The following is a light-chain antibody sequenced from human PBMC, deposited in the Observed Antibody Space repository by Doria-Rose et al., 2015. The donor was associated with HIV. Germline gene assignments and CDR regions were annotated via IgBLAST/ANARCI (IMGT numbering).Light chain of an antibody. J-gene: IGKJ4*01. CDR1: QSTGSF. Sequence: DIQLTQSPSSRSASVGDRVTITCRASQSTGSFLNWYQQKPGKAPKLLIYAASSLQNGVPPRFSGSGSGTDFTLTISSLQPEDFATYFCQQSYSTPLTFGGGTRWRS. CDR2: AAS. V-gene: IGKV1-39*01. CDR3: QQSYSTPLT.